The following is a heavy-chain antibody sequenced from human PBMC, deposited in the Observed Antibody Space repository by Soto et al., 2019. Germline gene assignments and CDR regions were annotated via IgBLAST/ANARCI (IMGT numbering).Heavy chain of an antibody. J-gene: IGHJ6*02. Sequence: GESLKISCKGSGYSFTSYWIGWVRQMPGKGLEWMGIIYPGDSDTRYSPSFQGQVTISADKSISTAYLQWSSLKASDTAMYYCASQSRLSYYGMDVWGQGTTVTVSS. D-gene: IGHD5-12*01. CDR1: GYSFTSYW. V-gene: IGHV5-51*01. CDR3: ASQSRLSYYGMDV. CDR2: IYPGDSDT.